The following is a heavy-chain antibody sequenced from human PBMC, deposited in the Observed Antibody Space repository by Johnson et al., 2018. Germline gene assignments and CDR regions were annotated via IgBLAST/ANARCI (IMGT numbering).Heavy chain of an antibody. D-gene: IGHD1-7*01. Sequence: SGFVFSTYGMNWVRQAPDKGLEWVALVWNDGSKQYYADSVKGRFTISRDNSKSTLFLQMDSLRVEDTAVYYCAREDWNYGRGTLDMWGQGTMVAVSS. CDR3: AREDWNYGRGTLDM. CDR1: GFVFSTYG. CDR2: VWNDGSKQ. V-gene: IGHV3-33*01. J-gene: IGHJ3*01.